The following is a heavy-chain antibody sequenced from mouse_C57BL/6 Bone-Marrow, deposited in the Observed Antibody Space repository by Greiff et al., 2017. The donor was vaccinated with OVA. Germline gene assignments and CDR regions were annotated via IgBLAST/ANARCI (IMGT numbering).Heavy chain of an antibody. V-gene: IGHV1-52*01. Sequence: QVQLQQPGAELVRPGSSVKLSCKASGYTFTSYWMHWVKQRPIQGLEWIGNIDPSDSETHYNQKFKDKATLTVDKSSSTAYMQLSSLTSEDSAVYYCARGDGSSFHWYFDVWGTGTTVTVSS. CDR2: IDPSDSET. CDR1: GYTFTSYW. CDR3: ARGDGSSFHWYFDV. D-gene: IGHD1-1*01. J-gene: IGHJ1*03.